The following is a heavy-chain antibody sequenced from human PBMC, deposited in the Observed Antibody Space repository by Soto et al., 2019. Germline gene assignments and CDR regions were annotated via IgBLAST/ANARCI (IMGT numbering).Heavy chain of an antibody. CDR1: GFTFSSNS. J-gene: IGHJ4*02. CDR2: IDSRSGTI. D-gene: IGHD2-8*01. V-gene: IGHV3-48*02. Sequence: EIQLVESGGGLVQPGGSLRLSCAASGFTFSSNSMNWVRQAPGKGLEWISYIDSRSGTIYYADSVKGRFTISRDNAKNSLYLQMNSLRDEDTAVYYCAREVLTASHWGQGTLVTVSS. CDR3: AREVLTASH.